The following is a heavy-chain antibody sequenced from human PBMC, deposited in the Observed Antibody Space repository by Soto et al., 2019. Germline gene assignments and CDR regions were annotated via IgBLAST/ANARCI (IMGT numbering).Heavy chain of an antibody. CDR2: IVVGSGNT. CDR1: GFTFTSSA. Sequence: QMQLVQSGPEVKKPGTSVKVSCKASGFTFTSSAVQWVRQARGQRLEWIGWIVVGSGNTNYAQKFQERVTITRDTSTSTAYMELSSLRSEDTAVYYCAAEHTAMVPYYFDYWGQGTLVTVSS. V-gene: IGHV1-58*01. J-gene: IGHJ4*02. CDR3: AAEHTAMVPYYFDY. D-gene: IGHD5-18*01.